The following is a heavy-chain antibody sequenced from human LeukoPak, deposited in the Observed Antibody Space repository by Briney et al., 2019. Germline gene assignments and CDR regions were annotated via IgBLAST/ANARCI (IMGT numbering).Heavy chain of an antibody. J-gene: IGHJ3*02. CDR1: GFTFSSYA. CDR2: ISGSGGST. D-gene: IGHD1-1*01. Sequence: GGSLRLSCAASGFTFSSYAMSWVRQAPGKGLEWVSAISGSGGSTYYADSVKGRFTISRDNAKNSLYLQMNSLRAEDTAVYYCARDVQLERGAFDIWGQGTMVTVSS. V-gene: IGHV3-23*01. CDR3: ARDVQLERGAFDI.